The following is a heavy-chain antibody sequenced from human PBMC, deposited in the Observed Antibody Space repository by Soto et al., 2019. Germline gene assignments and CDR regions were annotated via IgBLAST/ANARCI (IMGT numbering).Heavy chain of an antibody. CDR2: IYYSGST. J-gene: IGHJ5*02. V-gene: IGHV4-59*01. D-gene: IGHD3-22*01. CDR3: ARTAYYYDSSTAPNWFDP. CDR1: GGSISSYY. Sequence: PSETLSLTCXVSGGSISSYYWSWIRQPPGKGLEWIGYIYYSGSTNYNPSLKSRVTISVDTSKNQFSLKLSSVTAADTAVYYCARTAYYYDSSTAPNWFDPWGQGTLVTVSS.